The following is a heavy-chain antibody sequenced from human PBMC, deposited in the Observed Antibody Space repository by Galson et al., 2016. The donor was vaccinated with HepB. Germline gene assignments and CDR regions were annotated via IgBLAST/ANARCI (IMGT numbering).Heavy chain of an antibody. D-gene: IGHD6-19*01. V-gene: IGHV3-23*01. CDR3: ARFTQEWLDRVYYFDY. CDR2: ISGDGGST. J-gene: IGHJ4*02. Sequence: EKGLEWVSAISGDGGSTYYAGSVQGRFTSSRDRSTNTMYLQMNSLRTDDTAVYYCARFTQEWLDRVYYFDYWGQGTLVTVSS.